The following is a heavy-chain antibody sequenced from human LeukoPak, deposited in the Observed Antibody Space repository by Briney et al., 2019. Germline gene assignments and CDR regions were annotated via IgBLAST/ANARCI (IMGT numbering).Heavy chain of an antibody. CDR1: GYTFTSYA. D-gene: IGHD3-9*01. CDR2: INAGNGNT. CDR3: ATSTGYDVLTGYQEDHYYFDY. J-gene: IGHJ4*02. V-gene: IGHV1-3*01. Sequence: ASVKVSCKASGYTFTSYAMHWVRQAPGQRLEWMGWINAGNGNTKYSQKFQGRVTITRDTSTSTVYMDLSSLRSEDTAVYYCATSTGYDVLTGYQEDHYYFDYWGQGTLVTVSS.